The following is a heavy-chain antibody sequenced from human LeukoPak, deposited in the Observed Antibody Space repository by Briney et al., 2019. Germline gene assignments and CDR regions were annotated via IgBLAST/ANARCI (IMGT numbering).Heavy chain of an antibody. Sequence: GGTLRLSCAASGFTFSGYDMNWVRQAPGKGLEWVSSISGSSSYIYYADSMKGRFTISRDNGKNSLYLQMNSLRAEDTAVYFCARGSSNVAARNNWFDPWGQGTLVTVSS. CDR2: ISGSSSYI. J-gene: IGHJ5*02. V-gene: IGHV3-21*01. CDR3: ARGSSNVAARNNWFDP. D-gene: IGHD6-6*01. CDR1: GFTFSGYD.